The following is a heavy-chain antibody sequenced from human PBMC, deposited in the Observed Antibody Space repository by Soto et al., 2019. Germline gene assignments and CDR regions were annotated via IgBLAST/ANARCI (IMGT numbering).Heavy chain of an antibody. CDR3: VRTATPTVGGPY. CDR1: GYSFAAYW. J-gene: IGHJ4*02. Sequence: EVQLVQSGAEVKKPGESLKISCKGSGYSFAAYWIAWVRQMPGKGLEWMGIVYPGDSKTRYSPSLQGQATISADKSINPAYLQWGSLKASDTAIYYCVRTATPTVGGPYWGQGTLVTVSS. V-gene: IGHV5-51*01. D-gene: IGHD2-21*02. CDR2: VYPGDSKT.